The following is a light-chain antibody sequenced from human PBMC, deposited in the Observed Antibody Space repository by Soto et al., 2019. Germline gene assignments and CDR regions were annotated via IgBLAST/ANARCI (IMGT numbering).Light chain of an antibody. CDR1: QSVLYSSNNKNY. CDR3: QQYYSTPLFT. V-gene: IGKV4-1*01. CDR2: WAS. Sequence: DIVMTQSPDSLAVSLGERATINCKSSQSVLYSSNNKNYLAWYQQKPGQTPKLLIYWASTRESGVPDRVSGSGSGTDFTLTISSLQAEDVAVYYCQQYYSTPLFTFGPGTKVDIK. J-gene: IGKJ3*01.